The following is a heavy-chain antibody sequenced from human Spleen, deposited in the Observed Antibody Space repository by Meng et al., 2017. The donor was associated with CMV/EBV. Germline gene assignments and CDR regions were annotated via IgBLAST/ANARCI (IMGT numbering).Heavy chain of an antibody. Sequence: VGLVRAGAEGRQPGALVTVFCKASGYTFPGSYMHWVRQAPGQGLEWMGWINPNSGGTNYAQKFQGRVTMTRDTSISTAYMELSRLRSDDTAVYYCARVLQGDSGTIDYWGQGTLVTVSS. V-gene: IGHV1-2*02. CDR3: ARVLQGDSGTIDY. CDR2: INPNSGGT. J-gene: IGHJ4*02. CDR1: GYTFPGSY. D-gene: IGHD2-2*01.